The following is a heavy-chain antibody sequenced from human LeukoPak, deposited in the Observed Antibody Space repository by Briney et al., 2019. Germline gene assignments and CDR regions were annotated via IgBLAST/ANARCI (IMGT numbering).Heavy chain of an antibody. V-gene: IGHV3-23*01. J-gene: IGHJ4*02. CDR3: ARIMRGIAVAAYYFDY. Sequence: GGSLRLSCAASGFTFSSYGMSWVRQAPGKGLEWVSAISGSGGSTYYADSVKGRFTISRDNSKNTLYLQMNSLRAEDTAVYYCARIMRGIAVAAYYFDYWGQGTLVTVSS. CDR2: ISGSGGST. CDR1: GFTFSSYG. D-gene: IGHD6-19*01.